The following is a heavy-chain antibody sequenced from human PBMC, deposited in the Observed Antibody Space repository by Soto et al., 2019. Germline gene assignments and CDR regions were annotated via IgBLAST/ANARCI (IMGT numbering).Heavy chain of an antibody. CDR2: LSSDGSNT. CDR3: ASDKSNGWYYFDP. CDR1: GFTFSSYA. D-gene: IGHD6-19*01. J-gene: IGHJ4*02. Sequence: QVQLVESGGGVVQPGRSLRLSCAASGFTFSSYAMHWVRQAPGKGLEWVAVLSSDGSNTYYADSVKGRFTISRDNSKNTLYLQMNSLRAEDTAVFYCASDKSNGWYYFDPWGQGTLVTVSS. V-gene: IGHV3-30-3*01.